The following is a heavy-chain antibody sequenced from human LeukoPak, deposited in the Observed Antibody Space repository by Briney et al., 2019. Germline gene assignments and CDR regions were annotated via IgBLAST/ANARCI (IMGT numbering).Heavy chain of an antibody. D-gene: IGHD6-13*01. CDR1: GFTFSSYA. CDR2: ISGSGIST. J-gene: IGHJ5*02. V-gene: IGHV3-23*01. CDR3: AKVGVGSWYLLT. Sequence: GGSLRLSCAASGFTFSSYAMSWVRQAPGKGLEWVSAISGSGISTYYADSVKGRFTISRDNSKNTLYLQMNSLRSEDTAVYYCAKVGVGSWYLLTWGRGTLVSVSS.